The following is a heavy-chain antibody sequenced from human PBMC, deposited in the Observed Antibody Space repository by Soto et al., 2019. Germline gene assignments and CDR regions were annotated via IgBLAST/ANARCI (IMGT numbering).Heavy chain of an antibody. V-gene: IGHV4-31*03. CDR3: AREGGSYDSGGYLIRGAFDI. D-gene: IGHD3-22*01. J-gene: IGHJ3*02. CDR2: IYFRGDT. CDR1: GDSISRIDYY. Sequence: SETLSLTCSVSGDSISRIDYYWTWIRQHPEKGLEWIGNIYFRGDTYYSPSLESRLTISVDTSKNQFSLKLTSVTAADTAVYYCAREGGSYDSGGYLIRGAFDIWGQGTMVTVSS.